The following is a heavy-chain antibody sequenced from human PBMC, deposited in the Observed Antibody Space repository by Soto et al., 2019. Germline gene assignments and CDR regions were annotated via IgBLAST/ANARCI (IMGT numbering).Heavy chain of an antibody. D-gene: IGHD5-12*01. CDR1: GFTFSSYS. CDR3: ARDAPGYTFDY. CDR2: ISSSSSTI. J-gene: IGHJ4*02. Sequence: GGSLRLSCAASGFTFSSYSMNWVRQAPGKGLEWVSYISSSSSTIYYADSVKGRFTISRDNAKNSLYLQMNSLRAEDTAVYYWARDAPGYTFDYWGQGTLVTVSS. V-gene: IGHV3-48*01.